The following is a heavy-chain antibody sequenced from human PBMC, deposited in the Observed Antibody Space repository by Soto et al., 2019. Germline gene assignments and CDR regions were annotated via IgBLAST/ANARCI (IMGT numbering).Heavy chain of an antibody. D-gene: IGHD1-26*01. CDR2: IIPIFGTA. CDR3: ARLFKTAPPGTDY. J-gene: IGHJ4*02. Sequence: SVKVSCKASGGTFSSYAISWVRQAPGQGLEWMGGIIPIFGTANYAQKFQGRVTITADESTSTAYMELSSLRSEDTAVYYCARLFKTAPPGTDYWGQGTLVTVSS. V-gene: IGHV1-69*13. CDR1: GGTFSSYA.